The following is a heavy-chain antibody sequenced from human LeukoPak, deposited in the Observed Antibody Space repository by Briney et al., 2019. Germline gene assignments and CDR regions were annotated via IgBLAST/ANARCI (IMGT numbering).Heavy chain of an antibody. D-gene: IGHD3-10*01. CDR2: ISGSGDHT. J-gene: IGHJ6*03. Sequence: GGSLRLSCAASGFTFSSYNMKWVRQAPGKGLEWVSAISGSGDHTYYAGSVKGRFTISRDNSKNTVYLQMNSLRAEDTALYYCVRGKQNMDVWGKGTTVTISS. V-gene: IGHV3-23*01. CDR3: VRGKQNMDV. CDR1: GFTFSSYN.